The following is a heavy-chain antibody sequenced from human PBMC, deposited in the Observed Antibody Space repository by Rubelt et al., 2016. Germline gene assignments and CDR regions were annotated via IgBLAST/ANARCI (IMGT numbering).Heavy chain of an antibody. CDR2: IYYSGST. CDR1: GGSISSSSYY. J-gene: IGHJ4*02. CDR3: ARAPYSVAVTARFDY. D-gene: IGHD2-21*01. V-gene: IGHV4-39*07. Sequence: QLQLQESGPGLVKPSETLSLTCTVSGGSISSSSYYWGWIRQPPGKGLEWIGYIYYSGSTYYNPSLKIRVTISVDTSKNQFSLKLSSVTAADTAVYYCARAPYSVAVTARFDYWGQGTLVTVSS.